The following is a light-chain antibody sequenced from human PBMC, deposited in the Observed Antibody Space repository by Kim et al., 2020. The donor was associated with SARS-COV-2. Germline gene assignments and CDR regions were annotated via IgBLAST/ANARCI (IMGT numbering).Light chain of an antibody. Sequence: LSASVGDRVTITCRASQGISSALAWYQQKPGKASKLLIYDASSLESGVPSRFSGSGSGTDFTLSISSLQPEDFATYYCQQFNNYPLFGQGTKLEI. J-gene: IGKJ2*01. CDR1: QGISSA. CDR3: QQFNNYPL. CDR2: DAS. V-gene: IGKV1D-13*01.